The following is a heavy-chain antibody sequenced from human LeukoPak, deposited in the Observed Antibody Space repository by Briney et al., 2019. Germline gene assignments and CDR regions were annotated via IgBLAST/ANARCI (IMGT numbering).Heavy chain of an antibody. CDR2: ISSSSSYI. Sequence: GGSLRLSCAASGFTFSSYSMNWVRQAPGKGLEWVSSISSSSSYIYYADSVKGRFTISRDNAKNTLYLQMNSLRAEDTAVYYCARALIGSGVRYIVYWGRGTLVTVTS. V-gene: IGHV3-21*01. CDR1: GFTFSSYS. CDR3: ARALIGSGVRYIVY. J-gene: IGHJ4*02. D-gene: IGHD2-8*02.